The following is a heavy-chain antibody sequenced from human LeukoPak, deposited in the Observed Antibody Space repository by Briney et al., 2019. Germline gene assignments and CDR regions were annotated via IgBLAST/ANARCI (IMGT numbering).Heavy chain of an antibody. V-gene: IGHV4-34*01. Sequence: SETLSLTCIVSGDSLSSGYYWSWIRQPPGKGLEWIGEINHSGSTNYNPSLKSRVTISVDTSKNQFSLKLSSVTAADTAVYYCARLRLYYYYYMDVWGKGTTVTISS. CDR1: GDSLSSGYY. CDR3: ARLRLYYYYYMDV. CDR2: INHSGST. D-gene: IGHD4-11*01. J-gene: IGHJ6*03.